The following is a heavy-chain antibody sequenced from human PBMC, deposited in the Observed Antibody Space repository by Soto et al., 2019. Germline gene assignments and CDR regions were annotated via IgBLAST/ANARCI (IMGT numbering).Heavy chain of an antibody. V-gene: IGHV4-31*03. J-gene: IGHJ4*02. CDR1: GGSISSGGYY. CDR3: AREYGSGIDY. D-gene: IGHD3-10*01. CDR2: IYYSGST. Sequence: SETLSLTCTVSGGSISSGGYYWSWIRQHPGKGLEWIGYIYYSGSTYYNPSLKSRVTISVDTSKNQFSLKLSSVTAADTAVYYCAREYGSGIDYWGQGTLVTAPQ.